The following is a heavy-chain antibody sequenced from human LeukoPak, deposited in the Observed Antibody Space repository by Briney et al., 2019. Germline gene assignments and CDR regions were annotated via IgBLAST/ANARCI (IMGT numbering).Heavy chain of an antibody. CDR2: IYYSGST. V-gene: IGHV4-59*01. Sequence: RPSETLSLTCTVSGGSISSYYWHWIRQSPGKGLEWIGYIYYSGSTNFNPSLKSRVTISVDTSKNQFSLKMSSVTAADTAVYFCARGGPPGYYYDYYMDVWGKGTTVTISS. CDR1: GGSISSYY. J-gene: IGHJ6*03. CDR3: ARGGPPGYYYDYYMDV.